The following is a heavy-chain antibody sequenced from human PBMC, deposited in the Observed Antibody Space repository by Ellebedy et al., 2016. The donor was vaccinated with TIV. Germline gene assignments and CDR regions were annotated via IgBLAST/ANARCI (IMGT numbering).Heavy chain of an antibody. CDR1: GFTVSSNF. Sequence: GGSLRLXCAASGFTVSSNFLSWVRQAPGKGLEWVSVIYRGGTTHYADSVKGRFTISRDNSKNTLYLQMNSLRAEDTAVYYCARKYYYDGSGYYYDWFFDLWGRGTLVTVSS. J-gene: IGHJ2*01. CDR3: ARKYYYDGSGYYYDWFFDL. D-gene: IGHD3-22*01. CDR2: IYRGGTT. V-gene: IGHV3-66*01.